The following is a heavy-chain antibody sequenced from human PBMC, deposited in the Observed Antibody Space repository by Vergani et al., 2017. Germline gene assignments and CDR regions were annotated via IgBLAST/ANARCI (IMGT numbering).Heavy chain of an antibody. J-gene: IGHJ3*02. CDR1: GFTFSHYS. Sequence: VQLVESGGGVVQPGGSLRLSCVASGFTFSHYSMNWVRQAPGKGLEWVSSISGNNEDVYYADSVKGRFTISRDNAKNSLYLDMSSLRAEDTAVYYCARDGHYSVLSGYYIGGGFDIWGQGTMVTVSS. CDR2: ISGNNEDV. CDR3: ARDGHYSVLSGYYIGGGFDI. D-gene: IGHD3-3*01. V-gene: IGHV3-21*02.